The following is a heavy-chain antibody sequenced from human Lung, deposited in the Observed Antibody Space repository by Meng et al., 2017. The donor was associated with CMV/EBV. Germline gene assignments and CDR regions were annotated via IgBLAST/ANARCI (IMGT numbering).Heavy chain of an antibody. CDR1: GYSFTTHW. J-gene: IGHJ4*02. Sequence: XVSXKGSGYSFTTHWIGWVRQMPGKGLEWMGVIYPGDSDTTYSPSFQGRVTISADKSITTAYLQLRSLKASDTAVYYCARQDSYTNYYFDLWGRGTLVTVSS. V-gene: IGHV5-51*01. CDR3: ARQDSYTNYYFDL. CDR2: IYPGDSDT. D-gene: IGHD4-11*01.